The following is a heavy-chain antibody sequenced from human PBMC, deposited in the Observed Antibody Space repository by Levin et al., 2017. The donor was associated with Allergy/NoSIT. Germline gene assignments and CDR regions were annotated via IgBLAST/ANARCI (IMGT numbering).Heavy chain of an antibody. CDR1: GFTFSSYG. CDR2: ISYDGSNK. J-gene: IGHJ6*02. CDR3: AKATVTHYYYYGMDG. V-gene: IGHV3-30*18. D-gene: IGHD4-17*01. Sequence: GESLKISCAASGFTFSSYGMHWVRQAPGKGLEWVAVISYDGSNKYYADSVKGRFTISRDNSKNTLYLQMNSLRAEDTAVYYCAKATVTHYYYYGMDGWGQGTTVTVSS.